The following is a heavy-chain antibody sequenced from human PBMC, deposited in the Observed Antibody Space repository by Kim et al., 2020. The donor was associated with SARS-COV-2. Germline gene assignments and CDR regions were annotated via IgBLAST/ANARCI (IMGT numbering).Heavy chain of an antibody. CDR2: T. Sequence: TYYNPSLKSPVTIPVDTSKNQFSLKLSSVTAADTAVYYCARQVRGGYFDYWGQGTLVTVSS. V-gene: IGHV4-31*01. J-gene: IGHJ4*02. CDR3: ARQVRGGYFDY. D-gene: IGHD3-10*01.